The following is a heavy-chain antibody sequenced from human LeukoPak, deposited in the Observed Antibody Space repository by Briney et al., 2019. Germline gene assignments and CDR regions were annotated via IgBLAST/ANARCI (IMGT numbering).Heavy chain of an antibody. J-gene: IGHJ1*01. CDR2: ISAYNGNT. CDR1: GYTFTSYG. V-gene: IGHV1-18*01. Sequence: ASVKVSCKASGYTFTSYGISWVRQAPGQGLEWMGWISAYNGNTNYAQKLQGRVTMTTDTSTSTAYMELRSLRSDDTAVYYCARTHGSGSYYPAEYFQHWGQGTLVTVSS. D-gene: IGHD3-10*01. CDR3: ARTHGSGSYYPAEYFQH.